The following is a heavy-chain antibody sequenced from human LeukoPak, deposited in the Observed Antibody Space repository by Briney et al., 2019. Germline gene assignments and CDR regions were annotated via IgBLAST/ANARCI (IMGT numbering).Heavy chain of an antibody. CDR3: ARDSKRWRQLGGAFDI. V-gene: IGHV3-64*01. Sequence: GGPLRLFCGVSGLTLSSYAMHWLRQAPGKGLEYVLAISRNGGSTYYANSEKGRFTISRDNSKNTLYLQMGSLRAEDMAVYYCARDSKRWRQLGGAFDIWGQGTMVTVSS. D-gene: IGHD5-24*01. CDR1: GLTLSSYA. J-gene: IGHJ3*02. CDR2: ISRNGGST.